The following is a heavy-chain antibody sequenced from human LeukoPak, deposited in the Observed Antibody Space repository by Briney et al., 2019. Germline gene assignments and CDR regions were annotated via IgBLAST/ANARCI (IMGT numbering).Heavy chain of an antibody. CDR2: IIPIFGTA. Sequence: SVKVSCKASGGTFSSYAISWVRQAPGQGLEWMGGIIPIFGTANYAQKFQGRVTITTDESTSTAYMELSSLRSEDTAVYYCARSLTGDYYFDYWGQRTLVTISS. CDR1: GGTFSSYA. D-gene: IGHD7-27*01. CDR3: ARSLTGDYYFDY. J-gene: IGHJ4*02. V-gene: IGHV1-69*05.